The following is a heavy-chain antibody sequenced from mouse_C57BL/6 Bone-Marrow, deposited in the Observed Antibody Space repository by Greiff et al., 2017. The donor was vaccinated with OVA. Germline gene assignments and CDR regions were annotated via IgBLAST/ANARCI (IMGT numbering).Heavy chain of an antibody. D-gene: IGHD2-12*01. CDR3: ARGGYYFAY. Sequence: VQLQQSGPVLVKPGASVKMSCKASGYTFTDYYMNWVKQSHGKSLEWIGVINPYNGGTSYNQKFKGKATLTVDKSSSTAYMQLSSLTSEDSAVYYCARGGYYFAYWGQGTLVTVSA. J-gene: IGHJ3*01. CDR1: GYTFTDYY. CDR2: INPYNGGT. V-gene: IGHV1-19*01.